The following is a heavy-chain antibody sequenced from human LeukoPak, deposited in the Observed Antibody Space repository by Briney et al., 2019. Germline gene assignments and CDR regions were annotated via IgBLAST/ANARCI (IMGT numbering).Heavy chain of an antibody. CDR1: GFTFDDYA. Sequence: GGSLRLSCVASGFTFDDYAMHWVRQAPGKGLEWVSGISWNSGSIGYADSVKGRFTISRDNAKNSMYLQMNSLRAEDTALYYCAKDLGPGSMATSPGFDYWGQGTLVTVSS. CDR3: AKDLGPGSMATSPGFDY. V-gene: IGHV3-9*01. CDR2: ISWNSGSI. D-gene: IGHD5-24*01. J-gene: IGHJ4*02.